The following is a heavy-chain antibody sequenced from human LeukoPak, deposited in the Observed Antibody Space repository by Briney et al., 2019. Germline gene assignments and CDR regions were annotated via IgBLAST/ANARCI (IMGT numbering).Heavy chain of an antibody. CDR1: GGSISSYY. Sequence: SETLSLTCTVSGGSISSYYWSWIRQPPGKGLEWIGYIYYSGSTNYNPSLKSRVTMSVDTSKSQFSLKLNSVTAADTALYYCARDAPGGIYYMDVWGTGTTVTVSS. CDR3: ARDAPGGIYYMDV. CDR2: IYYSGST. J-gene: IGHJ6*03. V-gene: IGHV4-59*12. D-gene: IGHD1-14*01.